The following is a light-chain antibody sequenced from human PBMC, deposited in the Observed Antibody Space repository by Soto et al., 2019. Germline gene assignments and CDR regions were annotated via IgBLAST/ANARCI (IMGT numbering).Light chain of an antibody. Sequence: QSVLTQPPSASGTPGQRVTISCSGSSSNIGSNYVYWYQQLPGTAPKLLIYRNNQRPSGVPDRFSGSKSGTSASLAISGLRCEDEADYYCAAWDDSVSAPVFGGGIKLTVL. CDR2: RNN. V-gene: IGLV1-47*01. CDR3: AAWDDSVSAPV. CDR1: SSNIGSNY. J-gene: IGLJ2*01.